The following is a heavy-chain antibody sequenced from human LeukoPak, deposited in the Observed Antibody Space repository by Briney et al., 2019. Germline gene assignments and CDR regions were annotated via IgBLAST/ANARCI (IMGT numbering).Heavy chain of an antibody. V-gene: IGHV3-15*01. Sequence: PGGSLRLSCAASGFTFSNAWLSWVRQAPGKGLEWVGRIKSKTDGGTTDYAAPVKGRFTISRDDSKNTLYLQMNRLKTEDTAVYYCTTDSVGEQGQVPRAFHYLGQGTLVTVSS. CDR1: GFTFSNAW. J-gene: IGHJ4*02. CDR3: TTDSVGEQGQVPRAFHY. D-gene: IGHD6-19*01. CDR2: IKSKTDGGTT.